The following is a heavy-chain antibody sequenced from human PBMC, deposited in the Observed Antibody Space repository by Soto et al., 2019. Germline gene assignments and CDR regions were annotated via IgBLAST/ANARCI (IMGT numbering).Heavy chain of an antibody. D-gene: IGHD3-16*02. Sequence: ASVKVSCKASGYTFTSYDINWVRQATGQGLEWMGWMNPNSGNTGYAQKFQGRVTMTRNTSISTAYMELSSLRSEDTAVYYCARYDYILWSYRYTGGYFDYCGQLTLVPVSS. CDR1: GYTFTSYD. CDR2: MNPNSGNT. J-gene: IGHJ4*02. V-gene: IGHV1-8*01. CDR3: ARYDYILWSYRYTGGYFDY.